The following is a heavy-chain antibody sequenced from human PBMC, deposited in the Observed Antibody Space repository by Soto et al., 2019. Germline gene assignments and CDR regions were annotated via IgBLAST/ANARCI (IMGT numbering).Heavy chain of an antibody. CDR3: ARALGGLGYDGMDV. J-gene: IGHJ6*02. CDR2: ISYDGDNK. D-gene: IGHD3-16*01. Sequence: QVQLVESGGGVVQPGKSLRLSCAASRFTFSNYAVHWVRQAPGKGLDWVALISYDGDNKYYADSVKGRFTISRDNPRNTLYLQMNSRRAEDTAVYYFARALGGLGYDGMDVWGQGTTVTVPS. CDR1: RFTFSNYA. V-gene: IGHV3-30-3*01.